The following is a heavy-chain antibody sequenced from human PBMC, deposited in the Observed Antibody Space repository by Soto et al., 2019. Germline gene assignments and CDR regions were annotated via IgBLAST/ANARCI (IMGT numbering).Heavy chain of an antibody. V-gene: IGHV4-59*01. CDR2: IYYSGST. CDR1: GGSISSYY. Sequence: SETLSLTCTVSGGSISSYYWSWIRQPPGKGLEWIGYIYYSGSTNYNPSLKSRVTISVDTSKNQFSLKLSSVTAADTAVYYCARVNSSASPWFDPWGQGTLVTVSS. D-gene: IGHD6-6*01. J-gene: IGHJ5*02. CDR3: ARVNSSASPWFDP.